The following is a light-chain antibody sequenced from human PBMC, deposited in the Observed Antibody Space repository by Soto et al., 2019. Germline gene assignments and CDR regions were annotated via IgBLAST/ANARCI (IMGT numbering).Light chain of an antibody. CDR2: GTS. CDR3: QQYMNWPPMYS. Sequence: EIVLTQSPATLSVSPGEGATLSCRASQSVRSYIAWYQQKPGQAPRLLIYGTSTRATGVPARFSGSGSGTESTLTLSSLQSEDFAISFCQQYMNWPPMYSFGQGTQLEIK. V-gene: IGKV3-15*01. J-gene: IGKJ2*03. CDR1: QSVRSY.